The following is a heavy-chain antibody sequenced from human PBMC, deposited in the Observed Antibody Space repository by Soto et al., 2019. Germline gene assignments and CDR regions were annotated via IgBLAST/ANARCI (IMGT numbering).Heavy chain of an antibody. CDR2: IYYSGST. D-gene: IGHD6-19*01. CDR3: ARLPSAGPGY. J-gene: IGHJ4*02. V-gene: IGHV4-61*08. Sequence: TSETLSLTCAVSGGSISSCGFSWSWIRQPPGKGLEWIGYIYYSGSTNYNPSLKSRVTISVDTSKNQFSLKLSSVTAADTAVYYCARLPSAGPGYWGQGTLVTVSS. CDR1: GGSISSCGFS.